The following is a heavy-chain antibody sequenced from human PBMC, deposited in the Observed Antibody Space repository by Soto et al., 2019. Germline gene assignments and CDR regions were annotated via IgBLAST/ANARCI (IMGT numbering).Heavy chain of an antibody. CDR2: INPSGGST. CDR1: GYTFPSYY. V-gene: IGHV1-46*03. CDR3: ARDQEPSTLYYDYSYRDV. Sequence: QVQLVQSGAEVKKPGASVTVSCKASGYTFPSYYIHWVRQAPGQGLEWMGIINPSGGSTSYAQKCQGRVTMTRDTSTSTVYMEVSGLRSEDTAVYFCARDQEPSTLYYDYSYRDVWGKGTKVTVSS. J-gene: IGHJ6*03.